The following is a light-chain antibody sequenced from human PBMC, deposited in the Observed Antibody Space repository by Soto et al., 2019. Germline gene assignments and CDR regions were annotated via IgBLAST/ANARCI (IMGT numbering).Light chain of an antibody. V-gene: IGKV3-15*01. CDR2: GAS. J-gene: IGKJ4*01. CDR1: QSVSSN. Sequence: EIVMTQSPATLSVSPGERSTLSCMASQSVSSNLAWYQQKPGQAPRLLIYGASTRATGIPARFSGSGSGTEFTLTISSLQSEDFAVYYCQQYNNWPPLTVGGGTKVDIK. CDR3: QQYNNWPPLT.